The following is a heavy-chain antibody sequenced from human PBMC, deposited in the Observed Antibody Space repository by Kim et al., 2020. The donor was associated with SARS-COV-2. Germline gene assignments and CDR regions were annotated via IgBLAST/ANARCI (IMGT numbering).Heavy chain of an antibody. V-gene: IGHV1-69*01. CDR3: ARALGWERQYFQH. D-gene: IGHD1-26*01. J-gene: IGHJ1*01. Sequence: YAQKCQGRVTITADESTSTAYMELSSLRSEDTAVYYCARALGWERQYFQHWGQGTLVTVSS.